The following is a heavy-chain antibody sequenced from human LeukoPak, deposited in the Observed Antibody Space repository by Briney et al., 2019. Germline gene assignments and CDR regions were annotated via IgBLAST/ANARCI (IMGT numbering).Heavy chain of an antibody. J-gene: IGHJ5*02. CDR3: AKVGAGYSSSP. CDR2: IYSDGGT. Sequence: GGSLRLSCAASGFTVSSSYMSWVRQAPGEGLEWVSVIYSDGGTYYADSVKGRFTISRDISENALFLQMNSLRVEDTAVYYCAKVGAGYSSSPWGQGTLVTVSS. CDR1: GFTVSSSY. V-gene: IGHV3-53*01. D-gene: IGHD6-13*01.